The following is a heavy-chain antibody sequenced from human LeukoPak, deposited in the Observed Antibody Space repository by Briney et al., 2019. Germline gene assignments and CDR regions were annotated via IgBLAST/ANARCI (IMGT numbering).Heavy chain of an antibody. V-gene: IGHV4-59*01. CDR1: GGSISSYY. J-gene: IGHJ4*02. D-gene: IGHD6-13*01. CDR2: IYYSGST. CDR3: ASLYSSSWYLPFDY. Sequence: MASETLSLTCTVSGGSISSYYWSWIRQPPGKGLEWIGYIYYSGSTNYNPSLKSRVTISVDTSKNQFSLKLSSVTAADTAVYYCASLYSSSWYLPFDYWGQGTLVTVSS.